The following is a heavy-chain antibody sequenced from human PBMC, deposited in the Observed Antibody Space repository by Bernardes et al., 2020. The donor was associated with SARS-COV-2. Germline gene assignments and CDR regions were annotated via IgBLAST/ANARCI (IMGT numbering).Heavy chain of an antibody. Sequence: SETLSLTCTVSGGSISSYYWSWIRQPPGKGLEWIGYIYYSGSTNYNPSLKSRVTISVDTSKNQFSLKLSSVTAADTAVYYCARGRYSSGWYGSKFYFDYWGQGTLVTVSS. V-gene: IGHV4-59*01. CDR3: ARGRYSSGWYGSKFYFDY. CDR2: IYYSGST. J-gene: IGHJ4*02. CDR1: GGSISSYY. D-gene: IGHD6-19*01.